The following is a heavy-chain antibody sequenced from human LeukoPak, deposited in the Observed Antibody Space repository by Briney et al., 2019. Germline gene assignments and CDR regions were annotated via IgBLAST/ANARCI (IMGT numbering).Heavy chain of an antibody. CDR2: IYYSGNT. CDR3: ARQTGSGLFILP. Sequence: GSLTLSCAASGFTFSSYWMSWVRQAPGKGLEWIGSIYYSGNTYYNASLKSRVSISVDTSKNQFSLRLTSVTAADTAVYYCARQTGSGLFILPGGQGTLVTVSS. CDR1: GFTFSSYW. V-gene: IGHV4-39*01. J-gene: IGHJ4*02. D-gene: IGHD3/OR15-3a*01.